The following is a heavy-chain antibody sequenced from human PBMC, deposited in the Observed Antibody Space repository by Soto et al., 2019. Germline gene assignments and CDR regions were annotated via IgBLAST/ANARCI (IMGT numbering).Heavy chain of an antibody. CDR1: GSTFSSNW. V-gene: IGHV3-7*04. J-gene: IGHJ4*02. CDR3: AREIVVARGASYFDY. Sequence: PGGSLRLSCVGSGSTFSSNWMTWARQAPGKGLEWVGNIRQDGSEKNYVDSVKGRFTISRDNAKNSLYLQMNSLRAEDTAVYYCAREIVVARGASYFDYWGPGTLVTVSS. D-gene: IGHD2-2*01. CDR2: IRQDGSEK.